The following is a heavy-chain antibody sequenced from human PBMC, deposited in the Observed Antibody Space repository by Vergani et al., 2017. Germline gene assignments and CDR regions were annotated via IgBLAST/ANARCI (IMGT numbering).Heavy chain of an antibody. CDR1: GFTFSSYG. V-gene: IGHV3-33*01. J-gene: IGHJ4*02. CDR3: ARERPNSGSYGY. CDR2: IWYDGSNK. D-gene: IGHD1-26*01. Sequence: QVQLVESGGGVVQPGRSLRLSCAASGFTFSSYGMHWVRQAPGKGLEWVAVIWYDGSNKYYADSVKGRFTISRENSKNTLYLQMNSLRAEDTAVYYCARERPNSGSYGYWGQGTLVTVSS.